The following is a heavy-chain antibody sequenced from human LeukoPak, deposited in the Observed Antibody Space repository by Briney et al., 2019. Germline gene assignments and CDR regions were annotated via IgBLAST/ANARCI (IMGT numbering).Heavy chain of an antibody. Sequence: PSETLSLTCTVSGYSISSGYYWGWIRQPPGKGLEWIGSIYHSGRTYYNPSLKSRVTISVDTSKNQFSLKLSSVTAADTAVYYCASSRRDYYGSGTPGIYFDYWGQGTLVTVSS. D-gene: IGHD3-10*01. CDR2: IYHSGRT. CDR1: GYSISSGYY. J-gene: IGHJ4*02. V-gene: IGHV4-38-2*02. CDR3: ASSRRDYYGSGTPGIYFDY.